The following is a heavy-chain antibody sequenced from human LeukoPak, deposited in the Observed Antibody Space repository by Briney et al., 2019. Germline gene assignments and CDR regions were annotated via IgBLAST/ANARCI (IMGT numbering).Heavy chain of an antibody. CDR3: ARDVLYDGIDWFDP. J-gene: IGHJ5*02. Sequence: SETLSLTCTVSGGSISSYYWSWIRQPPGKGLEWIGYIYYSGSTYHNPSLKSRVTISVDTSKNQFSLKLSSVTAADTAVYYCARDVLYDGIDWFDPWGQGTLVTVSS. D-gene: IGHD3-3*01. CDR1: GGSISSYY. V-gene: IGHV4-59*06. CDR2: IYYSGST.